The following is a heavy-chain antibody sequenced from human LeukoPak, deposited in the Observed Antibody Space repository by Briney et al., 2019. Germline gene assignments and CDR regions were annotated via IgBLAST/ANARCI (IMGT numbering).Heavy chain of an antibody. Sequence: SETLSLTCTVSGGSVSSYYWSWIRQPPGKGLEWIAYLSHSGSSDSNPSLTSRVTTLVDTSKNQFSLKLTSVTAADTAVYYCARARYANAWYAFDIWGHGTMVTVSS. D-gene: IGHD2-2*01. J-gene: IGHJ3*02. CDR3: ARARYANAWYAFDI. V-gene: IGHV4-59*02. CDR1: GGSVSSYY. CDR2: LSHSGSS.